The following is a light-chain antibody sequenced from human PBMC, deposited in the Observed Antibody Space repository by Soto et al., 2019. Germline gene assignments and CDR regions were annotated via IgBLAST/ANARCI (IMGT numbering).Light chain of an antibody. CDR1: SSDVGAYNY. Sequence: QSALTQPPSASGSPGQSVTISCTGTSSDVGAYNYVSWYQQHAGKAPKLVIYEVTKRPSGVPDRFSGSKSANTASLTFSGLQAEDEADYYCGSFASSNTWVFGGGTKLTVL. CDR2: EVT. CDR3: GSFASSNTWV. J-gene: IGLJ3*02. V-gene: IGLV2-8*01.